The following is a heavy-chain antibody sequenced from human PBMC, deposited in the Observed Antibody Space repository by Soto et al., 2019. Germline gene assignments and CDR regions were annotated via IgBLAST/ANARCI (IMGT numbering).Heavy chain of an antibody. D-gene: IGHD3-22*01. CDR3: VYTHYYSGRAWFDP. CDR2: IYYSGTT. CDR1: GGSISSSNW. J-gene: IGHJ5*02. Sequence: SETLSLTCTVSGGSISSSNWWGWIRQPPGKGLEWIGYIYYSGTTYYNPSLKSRVTMSVDTSQNQVVLTMTNMDAVDTATYYCVYTHYYSGRAWFDPWGLGTLVTVSS. V-gene: IGHV4-28*01.